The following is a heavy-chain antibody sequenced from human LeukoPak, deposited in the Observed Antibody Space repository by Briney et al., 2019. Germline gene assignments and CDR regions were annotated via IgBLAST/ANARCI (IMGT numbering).Heavy chain of an antibody. V-gene: IGHV3-74*01. CDR3: ARDLSFSPDY. CDR1: GFTFSSSW. CDR2: ISPDGDFK. Sequence: PGGSLRLSCAASGFTFSSSWMHWVRQVPGKGLVWVSHISPDGDFKDYSDSVKGRFIISRDNAKKTLFLQMNRLRAEDTALYFWARDLSFSPDYWGQGTLVTVSS. J-gene: IGHJ4*02.